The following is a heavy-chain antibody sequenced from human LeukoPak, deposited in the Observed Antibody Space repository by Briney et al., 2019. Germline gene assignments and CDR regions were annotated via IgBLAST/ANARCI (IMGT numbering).Heavy chain of an antibody. D-gene: IGHD3-3*01. CDR1: GGSVSSSSYY. CDR2: IYYSGST. V-gene: IGHV4-39*01. CDR3: ARQLAKDFWSGYQLDWFDP. J-gene: IGHJ5*02. Sequence: SETLSLTCTVSGGSVSSSSYYWGWIRQPPGKGLEWIGSIYYSGSTYYNQYLKSRVTISVDTSKNQFSLKLSSVTAADTAVYYCARQLAKDFWSGYQLDWFDPWGQGTLVTVSS.